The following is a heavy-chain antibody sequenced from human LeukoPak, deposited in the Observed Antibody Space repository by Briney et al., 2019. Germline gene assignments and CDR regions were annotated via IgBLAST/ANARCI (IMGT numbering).Heavy chain of an antibody. J-gene: IGHJ4*02. CDR1: GFTFSSYG. Sequence: GGSLRLSCAASGFTFSSYGMHWVRQAPGKGLEWVAFIRYDGSNKYYADSVKGRFTISRDNSKNTLYLQMNSLRAEDTAVYYCAKDRAPFNWNYGDVPLDYWGQGTLVTVSS. V-gene: IGHV3-30*02. CDR3: AKDRAPFNWNYGDVPLDY. D-gene: IGHD1-7*01. CDR2: IRYDGSNK.